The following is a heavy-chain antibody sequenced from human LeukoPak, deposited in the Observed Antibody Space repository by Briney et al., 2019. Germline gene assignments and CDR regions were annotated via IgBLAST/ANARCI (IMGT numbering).Heavy chain of an antibody. V-gene: IGHV1-46*01. D-gene: IGHD6-13*01. J-gene: IGHJ4*02. CDR2: TNPSGGST. CDR1: GYTFTNYY. Sequence: GASVKVSCKASGYTFTNYYMHWVRQALGQGLEWMGITNPSGGSTTYAQKFQGRVTMTRDTSTSTVYMELSSLRSEDTAVYYCARGLFSSSWKIVPWGRAFDYWGQGTLVTVSS. CDR3: ARGLFSSSWKIVPWGRAFDY.